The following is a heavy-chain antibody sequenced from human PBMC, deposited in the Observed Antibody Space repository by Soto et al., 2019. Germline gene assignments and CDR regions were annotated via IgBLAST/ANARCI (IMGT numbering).Heavy chain of an antibody. CDR3: ARESEDLTSNFDY. J-gene: IGHJ4*02. CDR1: GFTFTRYS. CDR2: ISSTTNYI. V-gene: IGHV3-21*06. Sequence: GGSMRLSCAASGFTFTRYSMNWVRQAPGKGIEWVSSISSTTNYIYYGDSMKGRFTISRDNAKNSLYLEMNSLRAEDTAVYYCARESEDLTSNFDYWGQGTLVTVSS.